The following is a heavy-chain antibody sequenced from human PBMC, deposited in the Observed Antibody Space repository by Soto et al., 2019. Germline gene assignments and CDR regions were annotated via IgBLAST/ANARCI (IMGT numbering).Heavy chain of an antibody. CDR1: GRSFSGYY. J-gene: IGHJ4*02. CDR3: ARGNIAAALVY. CDR2: INHSGST. D-gene: IGHD6-13*01. Sequence: PSETLSLTCAVYGRSFSGYYWSWIRQPPGKGLEWIGEINHSGSTNYNPSLKSRVTISVDTSKNQFSLNLGSVTAADTAVYYCARGNIAAALVYWGQGTLVT. V-gene: IGHV4-34*01.